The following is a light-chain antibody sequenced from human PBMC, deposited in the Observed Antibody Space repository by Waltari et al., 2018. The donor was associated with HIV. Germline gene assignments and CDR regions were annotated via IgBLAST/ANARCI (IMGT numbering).Light chain of an antibody. CDR1: KLGDKY. V-gene: IGLV3-1*01. Sequence: SYELTQPPSVSVSPGQTASITCSGDKLGDKYACWYQQKPGQSPVLVIYQDSKRPSGIPDRFSGSTSGNTATLTISGTHAMDEADYYCQAWDSSTEVVFGGGTKLTVL. CDR3: QAWDSSTEVV. J-gene: IGLJ2*01. CDR2: QDS.